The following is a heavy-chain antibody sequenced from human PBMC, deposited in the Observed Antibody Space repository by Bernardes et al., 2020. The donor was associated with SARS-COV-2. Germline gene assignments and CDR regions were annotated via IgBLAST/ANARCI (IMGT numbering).Heavy chain of an antibody. D-gene: IGHD6-13*01. CDR2: ISSSGIGT. Sequence: GFLSPSSAAAGFIIGRYVIRWVRPAPGKGLEWISSSGIGTYYAYSVKGRFTISRDNSKNTVYLQIHSLRPEDTAVYYCAKPYSSSSSADFQHWGQGSLVTVSS. V-gene: IGHV3-23*01. J-gene: IGHJ1*01. CDR1: GFIIGRYV. CDR3: AKPYSSSSSADFQH.